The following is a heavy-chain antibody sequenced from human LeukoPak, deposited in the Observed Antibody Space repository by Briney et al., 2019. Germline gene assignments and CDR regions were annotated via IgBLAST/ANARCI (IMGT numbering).Heavy chain of an antibody. D-gene: IGHD3-9*01. CDR1: GYTFTGYY. CDR2: INPNSGGT. J-gene: IGHJ4*02. CDR3: ARDYGYFDWSTLLPLDY. V-gene: IGHV1-2*02. Sequence: ASVKVSCKASGYTFTGYYMHWVRQAPGQGPEWMGWINPNSGGTNYAQKFQGRVTMTSDTSISTAYLELSRLRSDDTAVYYCARDYGYFDWSTLLPLDYWGQGALVTVSS.